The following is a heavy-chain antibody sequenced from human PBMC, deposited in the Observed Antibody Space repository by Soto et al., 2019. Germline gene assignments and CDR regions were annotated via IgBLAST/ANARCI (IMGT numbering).Heavy chain of an antibody. CDR1: GFTFSAYT. CDR3: VRGSYAEYDS. D-gene: IGHD3-10*01. V-gene: IGHV3-21*01. J-gene: IGHJ5*01. Sequence: ESGGGLVKPGGSLRLSCAASGFTFSAYTMNWVRQAPGKGLEWVSSLDPSSTYIYYADSVKGRFTLSRDNAKNSLFPRLNSMRADATALEFGVRGSYAEYDSWGQGTLVTVSS. CDR2: LDPSSTYI.